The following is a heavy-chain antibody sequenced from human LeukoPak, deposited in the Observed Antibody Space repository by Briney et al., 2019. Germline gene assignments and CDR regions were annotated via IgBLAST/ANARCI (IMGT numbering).Heavy chain of an antibody. CDR3: AKTSGYFPLYYFDY. CDR1: GYTFSGHY. Sequence: GASVKVSCKASGYTFSGHYMYWVRQAPGQGLEWMGWINPDSGGTNYPLKFQGRVTMTKDTSITTAYMELSRLRSDDTAMYYCAKTSGYFPLYYFDYWGQGTLVTVSS. V-gene: IGHV1-2*02. J-gene: IGHJ4*02. CDR2: INPDSGGT. D-gene: IGHD5-12*01.